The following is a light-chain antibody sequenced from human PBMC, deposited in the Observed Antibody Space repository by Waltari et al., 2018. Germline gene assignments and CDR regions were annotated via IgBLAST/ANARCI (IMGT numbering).Light chain of an antibody. CDR3: QQSYSTARA. J-gene: IGKJ4*01. CDR2: AAS. CDR1: QSISSY. Sequence: DIQMTQSPSSLSASVGDRVTITCRASQSISSYLNWYQQKPVKAPKLLIYAASSLQSGVPSRFSGSGSGTDFTLTISSLQPEDFATYYCQQSYSTARAFGGGTKVEIK. V-gene: IGKV1-39*01.